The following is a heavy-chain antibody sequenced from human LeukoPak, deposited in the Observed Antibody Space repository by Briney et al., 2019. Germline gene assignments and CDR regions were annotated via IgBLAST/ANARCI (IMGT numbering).Heavy chain of an antibody. V-gene: IGHV3-53*01. CDR2: IYGGGNI. J-gene: IGHJ4*02. CDR3: ARGAGYNYPYYFDY. D-gene: IGHD5-24*01. CDR1: GFTVSSNY. Sequence: GGSLRLSCAASGFTVSSNYMNWVRQAPGKGLEWISVIYGGGNIYYADSVKGRFTISRDNSKNTLYLQMNSLRAEDTAVYYCARGAGYNYPYYFDYWGQGTLVTVSS.